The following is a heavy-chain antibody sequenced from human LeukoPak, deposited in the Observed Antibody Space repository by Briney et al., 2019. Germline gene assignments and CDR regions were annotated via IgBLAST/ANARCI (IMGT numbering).Heavy chain of an antibody. J-gene: IGHJ4*02. V-gene: IGHV1-18*04. D-gene: IGHD6-13*01. CDR3: ARDLPYSSSWESIDY. CDR1: GYTFTGYY. Sequence: GASVKVSCKASGYTFTGYYMHWVRQAPGQGLEWMGWIGTYNGNTNYAQKIQGRVTMTTDTSTSTAYMELRSLRSDDTAVYYCARDLPYSSSWESIDYWGQGTLVTVSS. CDR2: IGTYNGNT.